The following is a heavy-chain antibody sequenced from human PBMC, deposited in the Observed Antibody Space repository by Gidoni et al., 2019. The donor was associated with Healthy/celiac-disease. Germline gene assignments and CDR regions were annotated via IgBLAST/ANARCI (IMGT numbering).Heavy chain of an antibody. J-gene: IGHJ1*01. CDR2: ISYDGSNK. CDR3: AKDGAGCGGDCYPPAEYFQH. Sequence: QVQLVESGGGVVQPGRYLRLSWAASGFTFSSYGLHWVRQAPGKGLEWVAVISYDGSNKYYADSVKGRFTISRDNSKNTLYLQMNSLRAEDTAVYYCAKDGAGCGGDCYPPAEYFQHWGQGTLVTVSS. CDR1: GFTFSSYG. D-gene: IGHD2-21*02. V-gene: IGHV3-30*18.